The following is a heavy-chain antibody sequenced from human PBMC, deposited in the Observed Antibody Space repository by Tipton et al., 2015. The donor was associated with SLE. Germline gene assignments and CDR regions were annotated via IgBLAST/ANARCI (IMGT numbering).Heavy chain of an antibody. J-gene: IGHJ2*01. Sequence: QLVQSGAEVKRPGSSVKVSCSPSGGTFSSHAFNWVRQAPGQGPEWMGGIIPVFGTTNYAHKFTGRVKITADKSTTTAYMDLSSLRFDDTAVYYCARSPRGFAGALPYWYFDLWGRGTLVVVSS. D-gene: IGHD3-3*01. V-gene: IGHV1-69*06. CDR2: IIPVFGTT. CDR3: ARSPRGFAGALPYWYFDL. CDR1: GGTFSSHA.